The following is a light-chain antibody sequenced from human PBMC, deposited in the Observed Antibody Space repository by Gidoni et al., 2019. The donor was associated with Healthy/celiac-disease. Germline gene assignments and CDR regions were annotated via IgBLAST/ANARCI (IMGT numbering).Light chain of an antibody. Sequence: DIQMTQSPSTLSASVGDRVTITCRASQTISTWLAWYQQKPGIPPKLLIYKASSLESGVPSRFSGSGSGTEFTLTISSLQPDDFATYYCQQYNNYPLTFGGGTKVEIK. CDR2: KAS. V-gene: IGKV1-5*03. CDR1: QTISTW. J-gene: IGKJ4*01. CDR3: QQYNNYPLT.